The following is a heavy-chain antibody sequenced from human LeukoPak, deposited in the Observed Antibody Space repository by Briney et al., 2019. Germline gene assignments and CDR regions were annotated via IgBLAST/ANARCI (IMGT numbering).Heavy chain of an antibody. CDR1: GGSFINTNW. D-gene: IGHD3-3*01. V-gene: IGHV4-4*02. Sequence: SGTLSLTCGVSGGSFINTNWWTWVRPPPGKGLEWIGEVHLDGRTNYNPSLESRLTMSVDVSENQVSLKLTSVTAADTAVYYCAREGGFYRPLDYSGQGTLVTVSS. CDR3: AREGGFYRPLDY. J-gene: IGHJ4*02. CDR2: VHLDGRT.